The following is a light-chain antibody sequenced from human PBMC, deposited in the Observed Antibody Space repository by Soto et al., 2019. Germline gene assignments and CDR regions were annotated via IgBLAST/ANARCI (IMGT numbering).Light chain of an antibody. V-gene: IGKV1-8*01. CDR1: QGISSY. CDR2: AAS. CDR3: QQYYSYPNT. Sequence: AIRMTQSPSSLSASTGDRVTITCRASQGISSYLAWYQQKPGKAHKLLIYAASTLQSGVPSRFSGSGSGTDFTLTISCLQSEDFATYYCQQYYSYPNTFGGGTKVEIK. J-gene: IGKJ4*01.